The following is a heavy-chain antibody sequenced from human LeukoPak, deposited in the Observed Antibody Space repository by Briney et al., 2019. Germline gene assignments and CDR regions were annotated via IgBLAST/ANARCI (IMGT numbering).Heavy chain of an antibody. Sequence: ASVKVSCKASGYTFTGYYMRWVRQAPGQGLEWMGWINPNSGGTSYAQKFQGRVTMTRDTSISTAYMELSRLRSDDTAVYYCARVRDIVVVPAAQGAFDIWGQGTMVTVSS. CDR2: INPNSGGT. V-gene: IGHV1-2*02. CDR3: ARVRDIVVVPAAQGAFDI. J-gene: IGHJ3*02. D-gene: IGHD2-2*01. CDR1: GYTFTGYY.